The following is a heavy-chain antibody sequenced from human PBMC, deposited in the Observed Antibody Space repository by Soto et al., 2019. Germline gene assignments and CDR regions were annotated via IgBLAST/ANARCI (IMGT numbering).Heavy chain of an antibody. CDR2: ISDDGNTK. D-gene: IGHD3-22*01. J-gene: IGHJ4*02. CDR3: ASSYFYDSGGYYPFDY. V-gene: IGHV3-30-3*01. CDR1: GFTFSTYA. Sequence: QVQLVESGGGVVQPGTSLRLSCAASGFTFSTYAMYWVRQAPGRGLEWVAVISDDGNTKYYADSVKARFTISRDNSRNTLYLQIYSLRAQDAAVYYCASSYFYDSGGYYPFDYWGQGTRVTVSS.